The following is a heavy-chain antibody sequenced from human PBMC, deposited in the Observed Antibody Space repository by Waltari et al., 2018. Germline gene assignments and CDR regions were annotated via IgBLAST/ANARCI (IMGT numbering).Heavy chain of an antibody. V-gene: IGHV3-74*01. CDR3: AREPSPDSSGYFYYYMDV. D-gene: IGHD3-22*01. CDR1: GFSFSRYG. Sequence: EVQLVESGGGSVQPGGSLRLSCAASGFSFSRYGIHWARQAPGKGLVWVSRINSDGSGTIYADSVKGRFTISRDNAKNTLYLQLNSLRVEDTAVYYCAREPSPDSSGYFYYYMDVWGKGTTVTVSS. CDR2: INSDGSGT. J-gene: IGHJ6*03.